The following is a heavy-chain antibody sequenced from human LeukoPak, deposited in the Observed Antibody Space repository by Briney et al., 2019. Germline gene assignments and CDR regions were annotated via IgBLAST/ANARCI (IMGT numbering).Heavy chain of an antibody. D-gene: IGHD2-2*01. J-gene: IGHJ4*02. Sequence: ASVKVSCKASGYTFTGYGISWVRQAPGQGLEWMGWISAYNGNTNYAQKLQGRVTMTTDTSTSTAYMELRSLRSDDTAVYYCARVGGGYQLLPTDYWGQGTLVTVSS. V-gene: IGHV1-18*01. CDR2: ISAYNGNT. CDR3: ARVGGGYQLLPTDY. CDR1: GYTFTGYG.